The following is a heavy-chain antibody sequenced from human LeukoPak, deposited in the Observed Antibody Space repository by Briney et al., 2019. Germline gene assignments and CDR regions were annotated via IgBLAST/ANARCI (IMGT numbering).Heavy chain of an antibody. Sequence: ASVKVSCKASGYTFTGYYMHWVRQAPGQGLEWLGRINPNSGGTNYAQKFQGRVTMTRDTSISTAYMELSRLRSDDTAVYYCARDTVEMATIMYFDYWGQGTLVTVSS. CDR3: ARDTVEMATIMYFDY. CDR2: INPNSGGT. CDR1: GYTFTGYY. J-gene: IGHJ4*02. V-gene: IGHV1-2*06. D-gene: IGHD5-24*01.